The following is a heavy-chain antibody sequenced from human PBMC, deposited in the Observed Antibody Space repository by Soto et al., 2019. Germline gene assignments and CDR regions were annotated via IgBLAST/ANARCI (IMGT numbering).Heavy chain of an antibody. D-gene: IGHD5-18*01. CDR3: ARGRVTGGIQLWLRGYYYGMDV. V-gene: IGHV4-34*01. CDR1: GGSFSGYY. Sequence: SETLSLTCAVYGGSFSGYYWSWIRQPPGKGLEWIGEINHSGSTNYNPSLKSRVTISVDTSKNQFSLKLSSVTAADTAVYYCARGRVTGGIQLWLRGYYYGMDVWGQGTTVTV. CDR2: INHSGST. J-gene: IGHJ6*02.